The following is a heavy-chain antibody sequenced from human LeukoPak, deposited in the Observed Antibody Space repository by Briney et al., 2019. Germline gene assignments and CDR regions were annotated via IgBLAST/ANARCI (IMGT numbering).Heavy chain of an antibody. D-gene: IGHD1/OR15-1a*01. CDR1: GFTFTTFG. CDR2: ISPDGNIE. Sequence: PGGSLRLSCAASGFTFTTFGIHWVRQAPGKGLEWVAAISPDGNIEYYTDSVKGRFTISRDNSKNMIYLQMSSLRGEDSAVYYCAKINNDDDYWGQGTLVTVSS. V-gene: IGHV3-30*18. J-gene: IGHJ4*02. CDR3: AKINNDDDY.